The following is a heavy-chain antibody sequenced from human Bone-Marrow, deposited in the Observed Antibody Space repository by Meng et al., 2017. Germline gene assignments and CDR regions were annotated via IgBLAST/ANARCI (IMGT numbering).Heavy chain of an antibody. D-gene: IGHD5/OR15-5a*01. CDR2: IKSKTDGGTT. V-gene: IGHV3-15*01. CDR3: TTKYFYENYFDY. CDR1: GFTFSNAW. Sequence: GESLKISCAASGFTFSNAWMSWIRQAPGKGLEWVGRIKSKTDGGTTDYAAPVKGRFTISRDDSKNTLYLQMNSLKTEDTAVYYCTTKYFYENYFDYWGQGTLVTVSS. J-gene: IGHJ4*02.